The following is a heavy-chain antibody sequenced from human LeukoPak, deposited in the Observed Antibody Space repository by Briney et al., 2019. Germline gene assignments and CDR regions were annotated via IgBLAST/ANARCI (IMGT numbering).Heavy chain of an antibody. CDR1: GFTSSDYY. CDR2: ISSSGSTI. CDR3: ARVKVMAAHFDY. V-gene: IGHV3-11*04. D-gene: IGHD2-8*01. Sequence: GGSLRLSCAASGFTSSDYYMSWIRQAPGKGLEWVSYISSSGSTIYYADSAKGRFTISRDNAKNSLYLQMNSLRAEDTAVYYCARVKVMAAHFDYWGQGTLVTVSS. J-gene: IGHJ4*02.